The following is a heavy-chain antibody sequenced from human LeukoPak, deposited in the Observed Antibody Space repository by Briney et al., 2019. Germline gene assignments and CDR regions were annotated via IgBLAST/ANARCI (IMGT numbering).Heavy chain of an antibody. V-gene: IGHV3-7*01. CDR1: GFTFSSYW. D-gene: IGHD2-21*02. Sequence: GGSLRLSCAASGFTFSSYWKSWVRQAPGKGLEWVANIKQDGSEKNYVDSVKGRFTISRDNAKDSLYLQINNLRAEDTAVYFCARDGGRDSPEGHWGQGTLVTVSS. CDR3: ARDGGRDSPEGH. CDR2: IKQDGSEK. J-gene: IGHJ4*02.